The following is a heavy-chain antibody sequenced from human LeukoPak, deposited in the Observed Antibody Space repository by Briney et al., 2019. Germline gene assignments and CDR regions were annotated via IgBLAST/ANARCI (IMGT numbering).Heavy chain of an antibody. D-gene: IGHD3-22*01. J-gene: IGHJ1*01. CDR2: TSSSSSYI. Sequence: GGSLRLSCVASGFIFSNYNMNWVRQAPGKGLEWASSTSSSSSYIYYADSVKGRFTTSRDNAKNSLYLQMNSLRAEDTAVYYCASQYYYDSSGYYPEYFQHWGQGTLVTVSS. CDR3: ASQYYYDSSGYYPEYFQH. CDR1: GFIFSNYN. V-gene: IGHV3-21*01.